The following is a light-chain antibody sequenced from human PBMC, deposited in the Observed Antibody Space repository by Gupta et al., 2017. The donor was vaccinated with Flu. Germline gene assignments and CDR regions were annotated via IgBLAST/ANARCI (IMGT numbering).Light chain of an antibody. CDR3: HQRSTWQT. CDR1: QSINNY. J-gene: IGKJ1*01. CDR2: DAS. V-gene: IGKV3-11*01. Sequence: EAVLTQSPGTLSLSPGERATLSCRASQSINNYIAWYQQKPGQAPRLIIYDASNRAAGTPTRFSGSGDVKDFTLTSSRREHEDSEIYYGHQRSTWQTFGQGTXVEIK.